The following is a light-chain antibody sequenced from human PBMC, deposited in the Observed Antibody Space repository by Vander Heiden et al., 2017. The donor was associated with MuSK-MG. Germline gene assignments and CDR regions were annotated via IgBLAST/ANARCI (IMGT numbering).Light chain of an antibody. J-gene: IGKJ1*01. CDR2: GAS. V-gene: IGKV3-20*01. CDR3: QQDGSSLKT. CDR1: QSVSSSH. Sequence: EIVLTQSPGTLSLSPGERATLSCRASQSVSSSHLAWYQQKPGQAPRLLIYGASSRATGIPDRFSGSGSGTDFTLTISRLEPEDFAVYYCQQDGSSLKTFGQGTKVEIK.